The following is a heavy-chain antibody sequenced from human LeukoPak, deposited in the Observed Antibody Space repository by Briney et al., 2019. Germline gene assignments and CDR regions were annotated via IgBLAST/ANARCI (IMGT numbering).Heavy chain of an antibody. CDR2: INTNTGNP. V-gene: IGHV7-4-1*02. CDR1: GYTFTSYA. CDR3: ARSPGSSWYYYYYMDV. D-gene: IGHD6-13*01. J-gene: IGHJ6*03. Sequence: ASVKVSCKASGYTFTSYAMNWVRQAPGQGLEWMGWINTNTGNPTYAQGFTGRFVFSLDTSVSTAYLQISSLKAEDTAVYYCARSPGSSWYYYYYMDVWGKGTTVTVSS.